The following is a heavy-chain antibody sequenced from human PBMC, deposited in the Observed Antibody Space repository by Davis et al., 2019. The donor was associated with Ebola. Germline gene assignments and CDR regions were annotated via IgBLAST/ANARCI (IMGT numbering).Heavy chain of an antibody. V-gene: IGHV3-48*04. D-gene: IGHD6-19*01. Sequence: GGSLRLSCAASGITFNSHGMHWVRQAPGKGLEWVSYISSSSSLIYYADSVKGRFTISRDNAKNSVYLQMNNLRAEDTAFYYCARSGDSSTWYYSWGQGTLVTVSS. CDR1: GITFNSHG. J-gene: IGHJ5*02. CDR3: ARSGDSSTWYYS. CDR2: ISSSSSLI.